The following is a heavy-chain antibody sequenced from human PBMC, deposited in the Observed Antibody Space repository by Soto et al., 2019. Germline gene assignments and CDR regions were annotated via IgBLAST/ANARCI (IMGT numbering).Heavy chain of an antibody. Sequence: AASVKVSCKAFGYTFTSYDIYWLRQSTGQGLEWMGWMNPNTGNSAYAQKFQGRVTVTSDTSINTVHMELSSLRSEDTAVYYCARRAETNGWNGFGADKYYFDFWGQGTLVTVSS. J-gene: IGHJ4*02. CDR3: ARRAETNGWNGFGADKYYFDF. CDR1: GYTFTSYD. CDR2: MNPNTGNS. V-gene: IGHV1-8*01. D-gene: IGHD1-1*01.